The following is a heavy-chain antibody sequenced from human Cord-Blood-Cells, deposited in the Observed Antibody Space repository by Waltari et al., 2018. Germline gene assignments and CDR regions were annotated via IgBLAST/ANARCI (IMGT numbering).Heavy chain of an antibody. Sequence: QVQLVQSGAEVKKPGASVKVSCKASGYTFTSYDINWVRQATGQGLEWMGWRTPNSGNTGNAQKLQGRVTMTRNTSISTAYMELSSLRSEDTAVYYCARGARGGAAAGTDYWGQGTLVTVSS. D-gene: IGHD6-13*01. J-gene: IGHJ4*02. CDR1: GYTFTSYD. CDR3: ARGARGGAAAGTDY. CDR2: RTPNSGNT. V-gene: IGHV1-8*01.